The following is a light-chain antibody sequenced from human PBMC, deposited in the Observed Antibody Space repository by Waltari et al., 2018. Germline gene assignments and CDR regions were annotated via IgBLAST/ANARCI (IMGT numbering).Light chain of an antibody. J-gene: IGLJ3*02. CDR3: QSYDTSLSVV. V-gene: IGLV1-40*01. CDR2: GST. Sequence: QSVLTQPPSVSGAPGPRVTISCPGSGSNIGAGYDDHWYQQLPRAAPKLLIYGSTSRPLGVPARFFGSTSGTSASLAITGLQAEDEADYYCQSYDTSLSVVFGGGTKLTVL. CDR1: GSNIGAGYD.